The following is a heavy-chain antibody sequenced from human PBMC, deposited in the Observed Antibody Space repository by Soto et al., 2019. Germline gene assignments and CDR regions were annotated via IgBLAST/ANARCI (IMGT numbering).Heavy chain of an antibody. CDR2: ISPYNGKT. V-gene: IGHV1-18*01. D-gene: IGHD4-17*01. CDR1: GYTFTEYG. J-gene: IGHJ4*02. Sequence: QVQLVQSGAEVTQPGASVKVSCKTSGYTFTEYGISWFRQAPGQGLEWMGWISPYNGKTNYIQEFQDRVTITTDPSATTVYMDLRTLTADDTAMYFCARADYGDTKRYSFGNWGQGTLVAVSS. CDR3: ARADYGDTKRYSFGN.